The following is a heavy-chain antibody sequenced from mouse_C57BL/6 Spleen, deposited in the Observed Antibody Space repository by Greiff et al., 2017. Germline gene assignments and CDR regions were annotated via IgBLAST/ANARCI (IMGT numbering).Heavy chain of an antibody. Sequence: QVQLQQSGAELARPGASVKLSCKASGYTFTSYGISWVKQRTGQGLEWIGEIDPRSGNTYYNEKFKGKATLTADKSSSTAYMELRSLTSEDSAVYFCARVDLGQRYLDYWGQGTTLTVSS. J-gene: IGHJ2*01. D-gene: IGHD1-1*01. CDR2: IDPRSGNT. V-gene: IGHV1-81*01. CDR1: GYTFTSYG. CDR3: ARVDLGQRYLDY.